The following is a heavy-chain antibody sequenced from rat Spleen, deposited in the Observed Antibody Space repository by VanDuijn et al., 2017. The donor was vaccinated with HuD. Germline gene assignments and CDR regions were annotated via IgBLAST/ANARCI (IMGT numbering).Heavy chain of an antibody. D-gene: IGHD1-1*01. CDR3: VRLFRYYALMDA. CDR2: ITNTGDST. V-gene: IGHV5-31*01. CDR1: GFTFSIYW. Sequence: EVQLVESGGGLVQPGRSLKLSCVASGFTFSIYWMTWIRQAPGKGLEWVASITNTGDSTYYPDSFKGRFTISRDNAKNTQYLQMDSLRSEDTATYYCVRLFRYYALMDAWGQGASVTVSS. J-gene: IGHJ4*01.